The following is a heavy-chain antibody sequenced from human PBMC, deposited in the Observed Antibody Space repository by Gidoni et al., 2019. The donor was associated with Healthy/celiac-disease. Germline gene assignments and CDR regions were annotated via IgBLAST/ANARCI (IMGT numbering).Heavy chain of an antibody. J-gene: IGHJ3*02. D-gene: IGHD3-22*01. V-gene: IGHV3-11*05. Sequence: CAGSGFTFSDYYMSWIRQAPGKGLEWVSYISSSSSYTNYADSVKGRFTISRDNAKNSLYLQMNSLRAEDTAVYYCARDRTGSGYYYNAFDIWGQGTMVTVSS. CDR2: ISSSSSYT. CDR1: GFTFSDYY. CDR3: ARDRTGSGYYYNAFDI.